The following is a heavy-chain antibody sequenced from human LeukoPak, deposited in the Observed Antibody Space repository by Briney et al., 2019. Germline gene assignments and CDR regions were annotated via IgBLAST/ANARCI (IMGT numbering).Heavy chain of an antibody. Sequence: GRSLKLSCAASGFTFSSYWMHWVRQAPGKGLVWVLRINSDGSSTSYADSVKGRFTISRDNAKNTLYLQMNSLRAEDTAVYYCARDRHYYDFWSGYSTIDYWGQGTLVTVSS. CDR3: ARDRHYYDFWSGYSTIDY. J-gene: IGHJ4*02. V-gene: IGHV3-74*01. CDR2: INSDGSST. D-gene: IGHD3-3*01. CDR1: GFTFSSYW.